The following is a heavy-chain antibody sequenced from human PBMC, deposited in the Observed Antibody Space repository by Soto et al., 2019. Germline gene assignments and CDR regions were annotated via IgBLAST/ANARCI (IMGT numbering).Heavy chain of an antibody. CDR2: IIPIFGTA. CDR1: GGTFSSYA. D-gene: IGHD4-17*01. Sequence: SVKVSCKASGGTFSSYAISWVRQAPGQGLEWMGGIIPIFGTANYAQKFQGRVTITADKSTSTAYMELSSLRCEDTAVDYCARDFRGGRDDGDYEDPVGCMDVWGQGTTVTVSS. J-gene: IGHJ6*02. CDR3: ARDFRGGRDDGDYEDPVGCMDV. V-gene: IGHV1-69*06.